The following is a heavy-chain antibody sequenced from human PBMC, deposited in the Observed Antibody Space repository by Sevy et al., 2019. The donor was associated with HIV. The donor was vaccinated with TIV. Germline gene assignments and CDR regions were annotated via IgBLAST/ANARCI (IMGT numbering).Heavy chain of an antibody. CDR2: ISGSSNYI. V-gene: IGHV3-21*01. Sequence: GGSLRLSCAASGFTFSTYTMNWVRQAPGKGLEWVSSISGSSNYIYYADSLKGRFIISRDNAKNSLYLQMNSLRAEDTALYYCARPYGSGSWEAFDIWGQGTMVTVSS. D-gene: IGHD3-10*01. CDR1: GFTFSTYT. J-gene: IGHJ3*02. CDR3: ARPYGSGSWEAFDI.